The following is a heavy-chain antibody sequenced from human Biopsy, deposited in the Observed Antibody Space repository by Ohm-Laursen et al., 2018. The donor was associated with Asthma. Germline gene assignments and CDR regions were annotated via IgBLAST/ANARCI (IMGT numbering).Heavy chain of an antibody. J-gene: IGHJ5*02. V-gene: IGHV4-30-2*01. Sequence: SQTLSLTCAVSGGSNSSGDYSWSWIRQPPGKGLEWIGFISPSGNTYYSPSLKSRLTISVDRSKNQFSLRLSFVTAADTAVYFCARGQGRGIQLWSLDPWGQGTLVTVSS. D-gene: IGHD5-18*01. CDR3: ARGQGRGIQLWSLDP. CDR1: GGSNSSGDYS. CDR2: ISPSGNT.